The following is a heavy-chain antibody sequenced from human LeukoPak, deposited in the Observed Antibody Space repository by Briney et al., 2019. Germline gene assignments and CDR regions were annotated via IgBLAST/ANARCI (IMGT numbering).Heavy chain of an antibody. CDR2: INHSGST. CDR1: GGSFSGYY. Sequence: SETLSLTCAVYGGSFSGYYWSWIRQPPGKGLEWIGEINHSGSTNYNPSLKSRVTISVDTSKNQFSLKLSSVTAADTAVYYCARHESYGMATTYYYYYGMDVWGQGTTVTVSS. J-gene: IGHJ6*02. D-gene: IGHD5-12*01. V-gene: IGHV4-34*01. CDR3: ARHESYGMATTYYYYYGMDV.